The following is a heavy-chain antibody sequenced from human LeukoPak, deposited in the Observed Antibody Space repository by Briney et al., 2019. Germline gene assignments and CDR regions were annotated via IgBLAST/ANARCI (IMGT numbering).Heavy chain of an antibody. CDR2: INHSGST. J-gene: IGHJ4*02. Sequence: SETLSLTCAVYGGSFSGYYWSWIHQPRGKGLEWIGEINHSGSTNYNPSLKSRVTISVDTSKNQFSLKLSSVTAEDTAVYYCAKYIGSGFSFEHWGQGTLVAVSS. V-gene: IGHV4-34*01. CDR1: GGSFSGYY. CDR3: AKYIGSGFSFEH. D-gene: IGHD5-12*01.